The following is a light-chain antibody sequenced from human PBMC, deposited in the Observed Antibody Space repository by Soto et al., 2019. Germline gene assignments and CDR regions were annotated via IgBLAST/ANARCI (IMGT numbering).Light chain of an antibody. CDR3: QPYDKWFSIT. V-gene: IGKV3-15*01. Sequence: EIVMTQSPATLSVSPGGRATLSCRASQSISSKLGWYQQKPGQAPRLLIYGASTRAPGIPARFSGSGSETEFTLTISSLKSEDFGVYYCQPYDKWFSITFGQGTRLEIK. J-gene: IGKJ5*01. CDR1: QSISSK. CDR2: GAS.